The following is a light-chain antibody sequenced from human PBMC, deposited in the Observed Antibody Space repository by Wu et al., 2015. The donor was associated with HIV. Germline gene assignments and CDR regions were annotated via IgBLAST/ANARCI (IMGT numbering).Light chain of an antibody. CDR1: QSFSRS. J-gene: IGKJ5*01. CDR3: QQYDTSPSIT. V-gene: IGKV3-20*01. Sequence: EIVLTQSPATLSLSPGERATLSCRASQSFSRSLAWYQQRPGQAPRLLIYAASRRATDIPDKFSGSGSGTDFTLTISRLEPEDFAVYYCQQYDTSPSITFGQGTRLEIK. CDR2: AAS.